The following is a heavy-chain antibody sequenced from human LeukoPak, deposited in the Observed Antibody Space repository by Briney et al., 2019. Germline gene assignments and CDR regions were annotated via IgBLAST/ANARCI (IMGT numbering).Heavy chain of an antibody. V-gene: IGHV3-30*04. CDR1: GFTFSSYA. Sequence: PGGSLRLSCAASGFTFSSYAMHWVRQAPGKGLEWVAVISYDGSNKYYADSVKGRFTISRDNSKNTLYLQMNSLRAEDTAVYYCAKDLGVLLWFGEIQYWGQGTLVTVSS. J-gene: IGHJ4*02. D-gene: IGHD3-10*01. CDR3: AKDLGVLLWFGEIQY. CDR2: ISYDGSNK.